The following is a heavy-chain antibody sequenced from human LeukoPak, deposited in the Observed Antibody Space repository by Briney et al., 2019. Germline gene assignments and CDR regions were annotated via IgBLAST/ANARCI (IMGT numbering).Heavy chain of an antibody. CDR2: VSGRDTST. CDR1: GFTFSNYA. D-gene: IGHD3-22*01. CDR3: ARRRVDYYDSSGYYPDAFDI. Sequence: PGGSLRLSCAASGFTFSNYAMSWVRQAPGKGLEWVSAVSGRDTSTYYTDSVKGRFTISRDNSKNTLYLQMNSLRAEDTAVYYCARRRVDYYDSSGYYPDAFDIWGQGTMVTVSS. V-gene: IGHV3-23*01. J-gene: IGHJ3*02.